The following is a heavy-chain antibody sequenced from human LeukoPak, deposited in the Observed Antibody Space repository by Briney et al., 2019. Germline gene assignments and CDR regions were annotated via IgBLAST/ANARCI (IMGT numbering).Heavy chain of an antibody. CDR2: ISAYNGNT. V-gene: IGHV1-18*01. J-gene: IGHJ4*02. CDR1: GYTFTSYG. Sequence: ASVNVSCKASGYTFTSYGISWVRQAAGQGREGMGWISAYNGNTNYAQKLQGRVTMTTDTSTSTAYMELRSLRSDDTAVYYCARGWWRIVVVPAADPLGYWGQGTLVTVSS. D-gene: IGHD2-2*01. CDR3: ARGWWRIVVVPAADPLGY.